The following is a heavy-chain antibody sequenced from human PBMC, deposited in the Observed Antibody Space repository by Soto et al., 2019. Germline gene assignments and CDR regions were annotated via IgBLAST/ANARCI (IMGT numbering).Heavy chain of an antibody. V-gene: IGHV4-59*01. D-gene: IGHD4-17*01. J-gene: IGHJ4*02. CDR1: CGSISTYY. Sequence: SETLSLTCTISCGSISTYYWSWIRQPPGKGLEWLGNIYYSGSTNYNPSRKSRVTISVDTSKNLFSLKLSSVTAADTAVYYCARVGGYYGDYPNFDYWGQGTLVTVSS. CDR2: IYYSGST. CDR3: ARVGGYYGDYPNFDY.